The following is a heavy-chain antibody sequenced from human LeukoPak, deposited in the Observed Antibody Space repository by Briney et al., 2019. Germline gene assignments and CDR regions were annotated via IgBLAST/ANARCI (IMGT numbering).Heavy chain of an antibody. CDR2: ISYDGSNK. J-gene: IGHJ4*02. Sequence: GGSLRLSCTASGFTFSSYGMHWVRQAPGKGLEWVAVISYDGSNKYYADSVKGRFTISRDNTKNTLYLQMNSLRAEDTAVYYCARYYDILTGSAHDYWGQGTLVTVSS. D-gene: IGHD3-9*01. CDR1: GFTFSSYG. V-gene: IGHV3-30*19. CDR3: ARYYDILTGSAHDY.